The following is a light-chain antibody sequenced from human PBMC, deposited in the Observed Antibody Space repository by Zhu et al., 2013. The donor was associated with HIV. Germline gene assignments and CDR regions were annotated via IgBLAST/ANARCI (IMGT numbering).Light chain of an antibody. V-gene: IGKV3-20*01. CDR1: QSVSSSY. CDR2: GAS. Sequence: EIVLTQSPGTLSLSPGERATLSCRASQSVSSSYLAWYQQKPGQAPRLLIYGASIRATGIPDRFSGSGSGTDFTLTISRLDPEDFAVYYCQQYASSPLTFGGGTKVEIK. J-gene: IGKJ4*01. CDR3: QQYASSPLT.